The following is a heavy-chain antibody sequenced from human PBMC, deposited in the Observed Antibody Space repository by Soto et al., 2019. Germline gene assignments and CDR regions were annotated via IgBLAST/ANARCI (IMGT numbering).Heavy chain of an antibody. CDR2: ISAHNGNT. D-gene: IGHD1-1*01. CDR1: GYTFTSYG. CDR3: ARGRYGDY. J-gene: IGHJ4*02. Sequence: QVHLVQSGAEVKKPGASVKVSCKASGYTFTSYGITWVRQAPGQGLEWMGWISAHNGNTDYAQKFQGRVIVTRDTSTSTAYMELRSLRSDDTAVYYCARGRYGDYWGQGPLVTVSS. V-gene: IGHV1-18*01.